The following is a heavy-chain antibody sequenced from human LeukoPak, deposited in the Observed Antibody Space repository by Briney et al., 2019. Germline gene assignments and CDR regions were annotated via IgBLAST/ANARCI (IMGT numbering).Heavy chain of an antibody. CDR1: GFTFSSYW. D-gene: IGHD6-13*01. V-gene: IGHV3-74*01. CDR3: ASIPSRRQLVDY. J-gene: IGHJ4*02. Sequence: PGGSLRLSCAASGFTFSSYWMHWVRQAPGKGLVWVSRINSDGSSTSYADSVKGRFTISRDNAKNTLYLQMNSLRAEDTAVYYCASIPSRRQLVDYWGQGTVVIVSS. CDR2: INSDGSST.